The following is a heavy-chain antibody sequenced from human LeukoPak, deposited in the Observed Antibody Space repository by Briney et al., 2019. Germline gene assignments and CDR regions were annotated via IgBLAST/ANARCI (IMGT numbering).Heavy chain of an antibody. D-gene: IGHD3-10*01. J-gene: IGHJ4*02. CDR2: IYHSGST. Sequence: SETLSLTCAVYGGSFSDYYWGWIRQPPGKGLEWIGSIYHSGSTYYNPSLKSRVTISVDTSKNQFSLKLSSVTAADTAVYYCAREAYYYGSGNLRYDYWGQGTLVTVSS. V-gene: IGHV4-38-2*02. CDR3: AREAYYYGSGNLRYDY. CDR1: GGSFSDYY.